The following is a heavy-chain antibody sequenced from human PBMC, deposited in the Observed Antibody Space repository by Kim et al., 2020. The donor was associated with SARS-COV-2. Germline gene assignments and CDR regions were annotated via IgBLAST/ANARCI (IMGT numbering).Heavy chain of an antibody. V-gene: IGHV1-2*06. CDR3: ARVSIGAAGPIVFDY. D-gene: IGHD6-13*01. Sequence: ASVKVSCKASGYTFTGYYMHWVRQAPGQGLEWMGRINPNSGGTNYAQKFQGRVTMTRDTSISTAYMELSRLRSDDTAVYYCARVSIGAAGPIVFDYWGQGTLVTVSS. J-gene: IGHJ4*02. CDR2: INPNSGGT. CDR1: GYTFTGYY.